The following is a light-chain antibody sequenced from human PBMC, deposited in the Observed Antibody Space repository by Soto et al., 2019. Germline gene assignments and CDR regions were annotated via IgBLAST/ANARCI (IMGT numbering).Light chain of an antibody. CDR2: SNN. J-gene: IGLJ2*01. Sequence: HSVLTQTPSASGTPGQRLNISCSGSISNIGSNNVNWYQQLPGTAPKLLIYSNNQRPSGVPDRFSGSKSGTSASLAISGLQSEDEADYYCEAWDDSLNGVVFGGGTQLTVL. V-gene: IGLV1-44*01. CDR3: EAWDDSLNGVV. CDR1: ISNIGSNN.